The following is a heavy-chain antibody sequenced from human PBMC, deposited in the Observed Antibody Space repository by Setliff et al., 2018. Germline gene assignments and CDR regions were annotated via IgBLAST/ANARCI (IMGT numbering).Heavy chain of an antibody. CDR3: ARDFPPLYSSSFSDAFDI. CDR2: ISAYNGNT. D-gene: IGHD6-6*01. J-gene: IGHJ3*02. CDR1: GYTFTSYG. Sequence: ASVKVSCKASGYTFTSYGFSWVRQAPGQGLEWMGWISAYNGNTNYAQKLQGRVTMTTDTSTSTAYMELRSLRSDDTAVYYCARDFPPLYSSSFSDAFDIWGQGTMVTV. V-gene: IGHV1-18*01.